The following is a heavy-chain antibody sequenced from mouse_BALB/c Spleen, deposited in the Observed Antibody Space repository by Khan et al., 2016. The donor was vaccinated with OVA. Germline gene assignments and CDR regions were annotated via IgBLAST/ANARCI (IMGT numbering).Heavy chain of an antibody. CDR2: ISTYYGDV. J-gene: IGHJ3*01. V-gene: IGHV1S137*01. Sequence: QVQLKESGAELVRPGVSVKISCKGSGYTFTDFTMHWVKQSHAKSLEWIGVISTYYGDVTYNQKFKGKATMTVDKSSSTAYMELARLTSADSAIYNCTRGGGGNRFAYWGQGTLVTVSA. CDR1: GYTFTDFT. CDR3: TRGGGGNRFAY.